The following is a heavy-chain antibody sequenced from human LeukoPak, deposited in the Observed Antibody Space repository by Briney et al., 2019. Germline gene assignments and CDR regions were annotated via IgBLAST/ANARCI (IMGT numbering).Heavy chain of an antibody. CDR1: GFTFSSYA. CDR2: IRGSGGST. V-gene: IGHV3-23*01. CDR3: AKLKSFPWLSDY. J-gene: IGHJ4*02. Sequence: GGSLRLSCAASGFTFSSYAMSWVRQAPGKGLEWVSAIRGSGGSTYYADFVKGRFTISRDNSKNTLYLQMNSLRAEDTAVYYCAKLKSFPWLSDYWGQGTLVTVSS. D-gene: IGHD3-22*01.